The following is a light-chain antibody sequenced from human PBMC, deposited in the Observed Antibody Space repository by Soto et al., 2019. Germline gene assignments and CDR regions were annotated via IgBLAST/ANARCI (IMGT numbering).Light chain of an antibody. J-gene: IGKJ1*01. CDR3: QHCSHWRT. CDR2: DAS. CDR1: QSVSSC. V-gene: IGKV3-15*01. Sequence: IVMTQSPVTLSVSPGERATLSCRASQSVSSCLAWYQQKPGQAPRLLIYDASTRATGVPARFTGSGSGTEFTLTIRSLQPEAFAVYYWQHCSHWRTFGQGTKVEVK.